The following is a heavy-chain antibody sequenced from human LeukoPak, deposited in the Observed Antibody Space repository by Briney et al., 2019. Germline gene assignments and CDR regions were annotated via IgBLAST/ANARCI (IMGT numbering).Heavy chain of an antibody. CDR3: ARAFGDYAAYFQH. CDR2: INHSGST. D-gene: IGHD4-17*01. V-gene: IGHV4-34*01. CDR1: GGSFSDYY. J-gene: IGHJ1*01. Sequence: SETLSLTCAVYGGSFSDYYWSWIRQPPGKGLEWIGEINHSGSTNYNPSLKSRVTISVDTSKNQFSLKLSSVTAADTAVYYCARAFGDYAAYFQHWGQGTLVTVSS.